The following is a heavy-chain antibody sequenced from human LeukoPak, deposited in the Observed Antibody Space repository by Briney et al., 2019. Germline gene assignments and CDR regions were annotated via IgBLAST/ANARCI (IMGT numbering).Heavy chain of an antibody. CDR3: ARVIDYDISGYYLGY. J-gene: IGHJ4*02. CDR1: GGSFSGYY. D-gene: IGHD3-22*01. CDR2: INDSGST. Sequence: SETLSLTCAVYGGSFSGYYWSWIRQPPGKGLEWIGEINDSGSTSCSPSLKSRVSISVDTSKNQFSLKLSSVTAADTAVYYCARVIDYDISGYYLGYWGQGDRVTVSS. V-gene: IGHV4-34*01.